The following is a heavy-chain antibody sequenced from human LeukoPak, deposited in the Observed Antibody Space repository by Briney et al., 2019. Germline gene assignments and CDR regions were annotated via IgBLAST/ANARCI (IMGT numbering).Heavy chain of an antibody. V-gene: IGHV4-30-4*01. J-gene: IGHJ4*02. Sequence: PSETLSLTCAVYGGSFSGYYWSWIRQPPGKGLEWIGYIYYSGSTYYNPSLKSRVTISVDTSKNQFSLKLSSVTAADTAVYYCARGGYDSSGYYPKTDYWGQGTLVTVSS. CDR3: ARGGYDSSGYYPKTDY. CDR2: IYYSGST. D-gene: IGHD3-22*01. CDR1: GGSFSGYY.